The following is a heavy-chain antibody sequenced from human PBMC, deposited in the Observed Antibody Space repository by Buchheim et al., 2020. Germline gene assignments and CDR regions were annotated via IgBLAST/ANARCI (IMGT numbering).Heavy chain of an antibody. CDR2: ISSSSTI. D-gene: IGHD3-22*01. CDR1: GFTFSSYS. Sequence: EVQLVESGGGLVQPGGSLRLSCAASGFTFSSYSMNWVRQAPGKGLEWVSYISSSSTIYYADSVKGRFTISRDNAKNSLYLQMNSLRAEDTAVYYCAREGPGFFQGSSGFDYWGQGTL. V-gene: IGHV3-48*01. CDR3: AREGPGFFQGSSGFDY. J-gene: IGHJ4*02.